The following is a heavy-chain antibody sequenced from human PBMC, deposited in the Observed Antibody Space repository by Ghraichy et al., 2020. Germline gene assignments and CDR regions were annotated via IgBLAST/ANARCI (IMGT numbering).Heavy chain of an antibody. J-gene: IGHJ6*02. CDR3: ATGYSSSWYRVGYYYYGMDV. D-gene: IGHD6-13*01. CDR2: INSDGSST. Sequence: GSLRLSCAASGFTFSSYWMHWVRQAPGKGLVWVSRINSDGSSTSYADSVKGRFTISRDNAKNTLYLQMNSLRAEDTAVYYCATGYSSSWYRVGYYYYGMDVWGQGTTVTVSS. V-gene: IGHV3-74*01. CDR1: GFTFSSYW.